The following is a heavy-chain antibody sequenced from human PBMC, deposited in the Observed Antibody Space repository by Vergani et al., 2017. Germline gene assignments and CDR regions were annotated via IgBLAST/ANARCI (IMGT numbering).Heavy chain of an antibody. CDR1: GFTFGSYS. J-gene: IGHJ1*01. Sequence: EVQLVESGGGLVKPGGSLRLSCVASGFTFGSYSMNWVRQAPGKGLEWVSFISSSSSYRYYADSVKGRFTISRDNGEYSLLLQMNSLRPEDTAVYYCASGVPGYQLATQYFQDWGQGTLVTVSS. V-gene: IGHV3-21*01. CDR3: ASGVPGYQLATQYFQD. CDR2: ISSSSSYR. D-gene: IGHD2-2*01.